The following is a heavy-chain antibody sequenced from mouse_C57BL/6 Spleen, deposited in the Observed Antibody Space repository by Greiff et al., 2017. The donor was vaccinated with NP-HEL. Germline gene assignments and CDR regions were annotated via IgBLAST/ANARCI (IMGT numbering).Heavy chain of an antibody. J-gene: IGHJ2*01. Sequence: EVKLVESGGGLVQPGGSMKLSCAASGFTFSDAWMDWVRQSPEKGLAWVAEIRNKANNHATYYAESVKGRFTISRDESKSSVYLQMNSLRAEDTGIYYCTRLHYYGFDYWGQGTTLTVSS. V-gene: IGHV6-6*01. D-gene: IGHD1-2*01. CDR3: TRLHYYGFDY. CDR2: IRNKANNHAT. CDR1: GFTFSDAW.